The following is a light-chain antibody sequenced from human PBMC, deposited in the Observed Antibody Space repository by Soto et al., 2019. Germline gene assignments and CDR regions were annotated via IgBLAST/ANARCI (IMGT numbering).Light chain of an antibody. J-gene: IGLJ2*01. CDR3: ASWDTDVNAV. V-gene: IGLV1-51*01. CDR1: IFDVGDNF. CDR2: DDD. Sequence: QSVLTQPPSVSAASGKKVTISCSGTIFDVGDNFVSWYQHFPGAAPKLLIYDDDRRPSGIPDRFSASKSGTSATLRIARVQTGDEADYYCASWDTDVNAVFGGGTKLTVL.